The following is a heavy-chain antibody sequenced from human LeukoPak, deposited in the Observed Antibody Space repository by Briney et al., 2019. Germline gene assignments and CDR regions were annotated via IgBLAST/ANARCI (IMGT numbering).Heavy chain of an antibody. Sequence: SETLSLTCAVYGGSFSGYYWSWIRQPPGKGLEWIGEINHSGSANYNPSPKSRVTISVDTSKNQFSLKLSSVTAADTAEYYCARHWTYYDYVWGSYRPYYFDYWGQGTLVTVSS. J-gene: IGHJ4*02. CDR2: INHSGSA. D-gene: IGHD3-16*02. CDR3: ARHWTYYDYVWGSYRPYYFDY. V-gene: IGHV4-34*01. CDR1: GGSFSGYY.